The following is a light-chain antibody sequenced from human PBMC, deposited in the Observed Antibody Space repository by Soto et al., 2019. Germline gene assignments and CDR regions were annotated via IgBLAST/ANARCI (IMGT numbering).Light chain of an antibody. CDR2: DAS. CDR3: QQYSSRST. J-gene: IGKJ1*01. Sequence: DIQMTQSPSTLSASVGDRVTITCRASQSISNCLAWYQQKPGKAPNLLIYDASSLQSGVPSRFSGSGFGTEFTLTISSLQPGDFATYYCQQYSSRSTCGQGTKVDIK. V-gene: IGKV1-5*01. CDR1: QSISNC.